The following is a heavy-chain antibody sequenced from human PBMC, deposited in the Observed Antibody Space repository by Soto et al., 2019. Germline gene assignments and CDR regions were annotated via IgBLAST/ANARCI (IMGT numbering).Heavy chain of an antibody. Sequence: GGSLRLSCAASGFTFSSYDMHWVRQATGKGLEWVSAIGTAGDTYYPGSVKGRFTISRENAKNSLYLQMNSLRAGDTAVYYCARVGGYCSGGSCYYYYGMDVWGQGPTVTVSS. CDR1: GFTFSSYD. D-gene: IGHD2-15*01. V-gene: IGHV3-13*01. CDR2: IGTAGDT. J-gene: IGHJ6*02. CDR3: ARVGGYCSGGSCYYYYGMDV.